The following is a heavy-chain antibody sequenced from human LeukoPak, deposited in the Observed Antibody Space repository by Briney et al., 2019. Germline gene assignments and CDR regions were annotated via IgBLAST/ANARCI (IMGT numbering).Heavy chain of an antibody. J-gene: IGHJ5*02. CDR2: ISAYNGNT. Sequence: ASVKVSCKASGYTFTSYGIIWVRQAPGQGLEWMGWISAYNGNTNYAQKLQGRVTMTTDTSTSTAYMELRSLRSDDTAVYYCARGYYYDSSGYYDGSSRWFDPWGQGTLVTVSS. CDR1: GYTFTSYG. D-gene: IGHD3-22*01. V-gene: IGHV1-18*01. CDR3: ARGYYYDSSGYYDGSSRWFDP.